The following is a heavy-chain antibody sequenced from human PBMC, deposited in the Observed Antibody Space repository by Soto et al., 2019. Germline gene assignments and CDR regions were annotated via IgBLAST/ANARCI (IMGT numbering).Heavy chain of an antibody. CDR1: GGSFSGYY. V-gene: IGHV4-34*01. J-gene: IGHJ4*02. D-gene: IGHD1-1*01. Sequence: QVQLQQWGAGLLKPSEPLSLTCAVYGGSFSGYYWSWIRQPPGKGLEWIGEINHSGSTNYNPSLKSRVTISVDTSKNQVSLKRSSVTAADTAVYYFARGAGTLYYFDYWGQGTLVTVSS. CDR3: ARGAGTLYYFDY. CDR2: INHSGST.